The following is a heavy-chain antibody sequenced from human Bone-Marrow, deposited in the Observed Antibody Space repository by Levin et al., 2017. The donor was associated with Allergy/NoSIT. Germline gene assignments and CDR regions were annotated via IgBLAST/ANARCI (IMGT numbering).Heavy chain of an antibody. Sequence: PGGSLRLSCASSGFTFSGYWMAWVRQAPGKGLEWVANINRDGGDGYYVDSVKGRFTISRENARNSLDLQMNSLRVAETAVYYCARNGAWSFEFWGQGTLVTVSS. D-gene: IGHD2-8*01. CDR2: INRDGGDG. V-gene: IGHV3-7*02. J-gene: IGHJ4*02. CDR1: GFTFSGYW. CDR3: ARNGAWSFEF.